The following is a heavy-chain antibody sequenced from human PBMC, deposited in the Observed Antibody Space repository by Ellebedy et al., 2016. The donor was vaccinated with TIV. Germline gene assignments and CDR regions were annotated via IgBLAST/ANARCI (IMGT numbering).Heavy chain of an antibody. CDR3: AKETVTLGITVFADR. J-gene: IGHJ5*02. Sequence: GESLKISCAASGFSFRNYRMSWVRQAPGKGLEWVGSITESGDDTSYTSSVRGRFTISRDNSQNTLYLQLNSLRVEDTAVYYCAKETVTLGITVFADRWGQGTLVTVSS. CDR1: GFSFRNYR. V-gene: IGHV3-23*01. D-gene: IGHD3-16*01. CDR2: ITESGDDT.